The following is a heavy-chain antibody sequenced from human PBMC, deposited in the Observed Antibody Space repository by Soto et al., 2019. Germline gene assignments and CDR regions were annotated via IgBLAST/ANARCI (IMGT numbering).Heavy chain of an antibody. J-gene: IGHJ6*02. CDR3: AREYGMDV. V-gene: IGHV1-18*01. Sequence: QVQLVQSGAEVKKPGASVNVSCKASGYSFHTYAISWVRQAPGQGLEWVGWISGYNGITNYAQKFQARVTLTTDTSTKTAFRELRSLTGDDTAVYYCAREYGMDVWGQGTTITVYS. CDR1: GYSFHTYA. CDR2: ISGYNGIT.